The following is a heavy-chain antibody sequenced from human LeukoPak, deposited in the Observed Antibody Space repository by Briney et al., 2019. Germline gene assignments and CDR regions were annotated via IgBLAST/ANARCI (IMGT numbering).Heavy chain of an antibody. CDR3: ARGYDSSGYFSD. CDR2: IDTNTGNP. D-gene: IGHD3-22*01. J-gene: IGHJ4*02. CDR1: GYTFSSNA. V-gene: IGHV7-4-1*02. Sequence: ASVRVSCKASGYTFSSNAINWVRQAPGQGLEWMGWIDTNTGNPTYAQGFTGQFVFSLDTSVSTAYLQISSLKAEDTAEYFCARGYDSSGYFSDWGQGTLVTVSS.